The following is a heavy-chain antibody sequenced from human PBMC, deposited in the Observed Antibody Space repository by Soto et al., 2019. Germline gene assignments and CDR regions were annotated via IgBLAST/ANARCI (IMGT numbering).Heavy chain of an antibody. CDR3: ARRLGYYDSSGYYFDY. CDR2: INPSGGST. J-gene: IGHJ4*02. Sequence: ASVKVSCKASGYTFTSYYTHWVRQAPGQGLEWMGIINPSGGSTSYAQKFQGRVTMTRDTSTSTVYMELSSLRSEDTAVYYCARRLGYYDSSGYYFDYWGQGTLVTVSS. D-gene: IGHD3-22*01. V-gene: IGHV1-46*01. CDR1: GYTFTSYY.